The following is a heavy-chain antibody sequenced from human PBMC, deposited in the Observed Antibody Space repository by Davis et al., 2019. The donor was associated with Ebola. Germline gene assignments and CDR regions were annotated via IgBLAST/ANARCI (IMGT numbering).Heavy chain of an antibody. Sequence: GESLKISCKGSRYNFTNYWIGWVRQMPGKGLEWMGIIYPGDSDIRYSPSFQGQVTISADKSISTAYLQWSSLKASDTAMYYCARITMVRGPSPWGQGTLVTVSS. D-gene: IGHD3-10*01. J-gene: IGHJ5*02. CDR3: ARITMVRGPSP. CDR2: IYPGDSDI. V-gene: IGHV5-51*01. CDR1: RYNFTNYW.